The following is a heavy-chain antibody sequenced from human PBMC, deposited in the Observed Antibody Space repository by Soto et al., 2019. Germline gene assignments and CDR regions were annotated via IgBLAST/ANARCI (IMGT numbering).Heavy chain of an antibody. CDR2: INHSGST. J-gene: IGHJ4*02. CDR3: ARGPGYRRY. Sequence: PSETLSLTCAVYGGSFSGYYWSWIRQPPGKGLEWIGEINHSGSTNYNPSLKSRVTISVDTSKNQFSLKLSSVTAADTAVYYCARGPGYRRYWGQGTQVTVSS. CDR1: GGSFSGYY. V-gene: IGHV4-34*01. D-gene: IGHD5-18*01.